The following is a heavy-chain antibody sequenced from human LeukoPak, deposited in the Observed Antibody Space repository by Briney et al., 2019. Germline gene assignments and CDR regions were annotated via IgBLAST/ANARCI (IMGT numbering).Heavy chain of an antibody. CDR2: ISGSGGST. Sequence: GASLRLSCAASGFTFSSYAMSWVRQAPGKGLEWVSAISGSGGSTYYADSVKGRFTISRDNSKNTLYLQMNSLRAEDTAVYYCAKDLAALLYSSSGDYWGQGTLDTVSS. V-gene: IGHV3-23*01. J-gene: IGHJ4*02. CDR3: AKDLAALLYSSSGDY. CDR1: GFTFSSYA. D-gene: IGHD6-6*01.